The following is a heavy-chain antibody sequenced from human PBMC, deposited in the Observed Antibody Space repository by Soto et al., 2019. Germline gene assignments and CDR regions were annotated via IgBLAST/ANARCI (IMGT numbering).Heavy chain of an antibody. D-gene: IGHD3-10*01. CDR1: GYTFRSYD. V-gene: IGHV1-8*01. Sequence: QVQLVQSGAEVKKPGASVKVSCTGSGYTFRSYDIHWVRQATGQGLEWMGWVNPNTGNTGYAQKFQGRVTMTRDMSKSSAYMEVNSLTSEDTAIYYCARAYGAGSFDFLGQGTLVPVSS. J-gene: IGHJ5*01. CDR2: VNPNTGNT. CDR3: ARAYGAGSFDF.